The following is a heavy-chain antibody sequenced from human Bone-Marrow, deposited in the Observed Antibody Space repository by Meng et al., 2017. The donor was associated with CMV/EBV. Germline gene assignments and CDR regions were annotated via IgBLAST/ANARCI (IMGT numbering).Heavy chain of an antibody. CDR3: ARDQVRAFDI. CDR2: INHSGST. D-gene: IGHD4/OR15-4a*01. Sequence: ESLKISCAVYGGSFSGYYWSWIRQPPGKGLEWIGEINHSGSTNYNPSLKSRVTISVDTSKNQFSLKLSSVTAADTAVYYCARDQVRAFDIWGQGTMVTVSS. J-gene: IGHJ3*02. CDR1: GGSFSGYY. V-gene: IGHV4-34*01.